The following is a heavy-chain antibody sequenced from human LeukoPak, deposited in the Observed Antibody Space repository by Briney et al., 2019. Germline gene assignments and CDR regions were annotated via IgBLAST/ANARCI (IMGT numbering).Heavy chain of an antibody. CDR3: ARRGGKRYFDY. Sequence: PSETLSLTCTVSGGSISSSYWSWIRQPAGKGLEWIGSIYYSGTTYYNPSLKSRVTISVDTSKNQFSLKLSSVTAADTAVYYCARRGGKRYFDYWGQGTLVTVSS. CDR2: IYYSGTT. CDR1: GGSISSSY. V-gene: IGHV4-59*05. J-gene: IGHJ4*02. D-gene: IGHD4-23*01.